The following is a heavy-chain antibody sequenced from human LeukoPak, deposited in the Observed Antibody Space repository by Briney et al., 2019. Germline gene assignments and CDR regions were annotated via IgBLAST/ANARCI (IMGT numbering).Heavy chain of an antibody. CDR2: INTNTGNP. Sequence: ASVKVSCKASGYTFTSYAMNWVRQAPGQGLEWMGWINTNTGNPTYAQGFTGRFVFSLDTSVSTAYLQISSLKAEDTAVYYCAVDQDYYDSSGPPLRYWGQGTLVTVSS. CDR1: GYTFTSYA. CDR3: AVDQDYYDSSGPPLRY. J-gene: IGHJ4*02. V-gene: IGHV7-4-1*02. D-gene: IGHD3-22*01.